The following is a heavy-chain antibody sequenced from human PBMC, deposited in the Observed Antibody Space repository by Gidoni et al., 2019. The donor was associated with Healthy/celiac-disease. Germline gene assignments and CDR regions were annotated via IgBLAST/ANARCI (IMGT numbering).Heavy chain of an antibody. D-gene: IGHD2-2*02. CDR1: GVTFSSYS. V-gene: IGHV3-21*01. CDR3: ARDGRYCSSTSCYRAFDY. CDR2: ISSSSSYI. J-gene: IGHJ4*02. Sequence: EVQLVESGGGLVKPGGSLRLSCAASGVTFSSYSMNWVRQAPGKGLEWVSSISSSSSYIYYADSVKGRFPISRDNAKNSLYLQMNSLRAEDTAVYYCARDGRYCSSTSCYRAFDYWGQGTLVTVS.